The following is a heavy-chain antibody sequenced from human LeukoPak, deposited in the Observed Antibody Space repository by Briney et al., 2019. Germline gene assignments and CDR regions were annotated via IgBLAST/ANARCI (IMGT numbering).Heavy chain of an antibody. CDR3: AKDGPPDLYGMDV. Sequence: GGAPRLSSAAAWVPFISYCMHWGRQAPRQGREGVAVISYDGSTKYYADSVKGRFTISRDNSKNTLYLQMNSLRAEDTAVYYCAKDGPPDLYGMDVWGQGTTVTVSS. CDR1: VPFISYC. CDR2: ISYDGSTK. J-gene: IGHJ6*02. V-gene: IGHV3-30*18.